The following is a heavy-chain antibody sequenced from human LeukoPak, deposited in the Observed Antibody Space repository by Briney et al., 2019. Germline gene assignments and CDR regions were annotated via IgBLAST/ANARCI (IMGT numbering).Heavy chain of an antibody. CDR2: ISDSGGNA. CDR1: GFTFSNYA. Sequence: GGSLRLSCEASGFTFSNYAMSWVRQAPGKGLEWVSLISDSGGNAYYADSVKGRFTISRDNSKNTLYLQMNSLRVEDTAIYYCAKDRPEDYWGQGTLVTVSS. CDR3: AKDRPEDY. J-gene: IGHJ4*02. V-gene: IGHV3-23*01.